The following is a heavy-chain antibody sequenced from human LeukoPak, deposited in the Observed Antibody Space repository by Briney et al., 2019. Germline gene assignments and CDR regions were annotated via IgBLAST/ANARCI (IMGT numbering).Heavy chain of an antibody. V-gene: IGHV1-69*01. D-gene: IGHD6-13*01. CDR3: ARETAAAGTGWFDP. CDR1: GGTFSSYA. J-gene: IGHJ5*02. Sequence: SVKVSCKASGGTFSSYAISWVRQAPGQGLEWMGGIIPIFGTANYAQKFQGRVTITADESTSTAYMELSSLRSEDTAVYYCARETAAAGTGWFDPWGQGTVVTVSS. CDR2: IIPIFGTA.